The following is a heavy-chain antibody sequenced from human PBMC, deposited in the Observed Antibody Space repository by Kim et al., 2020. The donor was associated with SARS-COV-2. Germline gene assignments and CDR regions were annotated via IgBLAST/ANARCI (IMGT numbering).Heavy chain of an antibody. CDR3: ARYGDWGFDS. D-gene: IGHD4-17*01. CDR1: GYSISSGYY. J-gene: IGHJ4*02. V-gene: IGHV4-38-2*02. CDR2: IYHGRTT. Sequence: SETLSLTCTVSGYSISSGYYWGWIRQPPGKGLEWIGNIYHGRTTYYNSSLESRATISLDTSKNHFSLKLRSVTAADTAVYYCARYGDWGFDSWGQGTLVTVSS.